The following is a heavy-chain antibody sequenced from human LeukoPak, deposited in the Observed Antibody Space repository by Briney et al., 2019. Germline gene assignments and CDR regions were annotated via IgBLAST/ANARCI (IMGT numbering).Heavy chain of an antibody. CDR1: GDSISNYY. Sequence: SETLSLTCTVSGDSISNYYWSWIRQPAGKGLEWIGRIYTSGSTNYNPSLKSRVTISVDTSKNQFSLTLSSVTAADTAVYYCARDSSGDGYSSGYHWGQGTLVTVSS. D-gene: IGHD6-25*01. CDR3: ARDSSGDGYSSGYH. J-gene: IGHJ5*02. V-gene: IGHV4-4*07. CDR2: IYTSGST.